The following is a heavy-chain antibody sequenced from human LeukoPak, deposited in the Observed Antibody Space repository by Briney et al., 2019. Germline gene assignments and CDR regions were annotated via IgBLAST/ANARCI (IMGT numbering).Heavy chain of an antibody. CDR3: ARDWSSTYDDAFDI. D-gene: IGHD2-2*01. J-gene: IGHJ3*02. CDR2: IYYSGST. CDR1: GGTINSYY. Sequence: SESLSLTCTVSGGTINSYYWSWVRQPPGKGLEWIGYIYYSGSTNYNPSLKSRVTISVDTSKNQFSLKLSSVTAADTAVYYCARDWSSTYDDAFDIWGQGTMVTVSS. V-gene: IGHV4-59*12.